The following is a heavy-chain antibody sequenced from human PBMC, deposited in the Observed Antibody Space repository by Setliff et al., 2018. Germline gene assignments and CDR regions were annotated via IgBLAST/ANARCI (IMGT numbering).Heavy chain of an antibody. CDR1: GFIFRSYE. J-gene: IGHJ5*02. D-gene: IGHD2-2*01. CDR3: ARDRYCSSASCYATQYNWFDP. V-gene: IGHV3-48*03. CDR2: ISSSGSTI. Sequence: GGSLRLSCAASGFIFRSYEMNWVRQTPGKGLEWVSYISSSGSTIYYADSVKGRFTISRDNAKNSLYLQMNSLRAEDTAVYYCARDRYCSSASCYATQYNWFDPWGQGTLVTVSS.